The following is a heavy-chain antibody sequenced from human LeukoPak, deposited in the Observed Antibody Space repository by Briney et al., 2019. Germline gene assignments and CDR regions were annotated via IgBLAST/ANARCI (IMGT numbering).Heavy chain of an antibody. Sequence: GASVKVSCKASGGTFSSYAISWGRHGPGQGLEWMGRIIPIFGTPNYAQKFQGRVTITTDESTSTAYMELSSLRSEDTAVYYCARDGYYYDRSGWGQGTLVTVSS. J-gene: IGHJ4*02. CDR3: ARDGYYYDRSG. D-gene: IGHD3-22*01. CDR2: IIPIFGTP. CDR1: GGTFSSYA. V-gene: IGHV1-69*05.